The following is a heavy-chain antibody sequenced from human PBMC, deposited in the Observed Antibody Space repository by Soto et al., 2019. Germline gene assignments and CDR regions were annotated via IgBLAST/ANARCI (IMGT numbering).Heavy chain of an antibody. Sequence: EVQLLESGGGLVQPGGSLRLSCAASGFTFSSYAMSWVRQAPGKGLEWVSAISGSGGSTYYADSVKGRFTISRDNSKKTXXLQMNSLRAEDTAVYYCAKVGTVDYYGSGSHPPDYWGQGTLVTVSS. D-gene: IGHD3-10*01. CDR1: GFTFSSYA. J-gene: IGHJ4*02. CDR2: ISGSGGST. CDR3: AKVGTVDYYGSGSHPPDY. V-gene: IGHV3-23*01.